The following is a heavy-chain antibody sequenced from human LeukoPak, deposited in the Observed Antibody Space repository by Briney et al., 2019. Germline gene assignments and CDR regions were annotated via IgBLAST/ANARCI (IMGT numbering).Heavy chain of an antibody. D-gene: IGHD6-19*01. Sequence: PGGSLRLSCAAAGFTFRNFAMSWVRQAPGKGLEWVSVISGSGGSTVYSDSVKGRFTISRDNSKNTLYLQMNSLRAEDTAIYYCAKDAPTYIPVTGPEDNWGQGTLVTVSS. CDR1: GFTFRNFA. CDR3: AKDAPTYIPVTGPEDN. V-gene: IGHV3-23*01. J-gene: IGHJ4*02. CDR2: ISGSGGST.